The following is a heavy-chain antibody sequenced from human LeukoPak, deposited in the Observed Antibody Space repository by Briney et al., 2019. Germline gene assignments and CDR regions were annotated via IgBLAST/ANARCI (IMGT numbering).Heavy chain of an antibody. CDR1: GGSISSSSYY. CDR3: ASGHSSGYYYYYYGMDV. V-gene: IGHV4-39*01. Sequence: TSETLSLTCTVSGGSISSSSYYWGWIRQPPGKGLEWIGSIYYSGSTYYNPSLKSRVTISVDTSKNQFSLKLSSVTAADTAVYYCASGHSSGYYYYYYGMDVWGQGTTVTVS. D-gene: IGHD3-22*01. J-gene: IGHJ6*02. CDR2: IYYSGST.